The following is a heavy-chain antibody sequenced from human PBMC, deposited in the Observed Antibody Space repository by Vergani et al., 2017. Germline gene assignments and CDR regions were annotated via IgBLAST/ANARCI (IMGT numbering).Heavy chain of an antibody. CDR2: IYYSGST. Sequence: QVQLQESGPGLVKPSETLSLTCTVSNDSVSNTFYYWGWIRQTPGKGLEWIGSIYYSGSTYYNPSLESRVTMSVDTSKSQFSLKLSSVTAADTAVYYCARAPVVPAAIRPHRSSSRYYMDVWGKGTTVTVSS. J-gene: IGHJ6*03. V-gene: IGHV4-39*01. D-gene: IGHD2-2*01. CDR3: ARAPVVPAAIRPHRSSSRYYMDV. CDR1: NDSVSNTFYY.